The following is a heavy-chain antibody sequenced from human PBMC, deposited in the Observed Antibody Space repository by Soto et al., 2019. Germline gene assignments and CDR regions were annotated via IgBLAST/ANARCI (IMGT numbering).Heavy chain of an antibody. Sequence: PGGSLRLSCAASGFTFSSYAMSWVRQAPGKGLEWVSAISGSGGSTYYADSVKGRFTISRDNSKNTLYLQMNSLRAEDTAVYYCAKGDGYYDSSGPSYFDLWGRGTLVTVSS. CDR3: AKGDGYYDSSGPSYFDL. CDR2: ISGSGGST. V-gene: IGHV3-23*01. D-gene: IGHD3-22*01. CDR1: GFTFSSYA. J-gene: IGHJ2*01.